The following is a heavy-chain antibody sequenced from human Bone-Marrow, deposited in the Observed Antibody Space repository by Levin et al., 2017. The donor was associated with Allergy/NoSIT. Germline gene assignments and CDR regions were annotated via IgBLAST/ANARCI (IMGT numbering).Heavy chain of an antibody. Sequence: GESLKISCAASGFTFSSYAMHWVRQAPGKGLEWVAVISYDGSNKYYADSVKGRFTISRDNSKNTLYLQMNSLRAEDTAVYYCARGMRAAGPPLYYYGMDVWGQGTTVTVSS. CDR2: ISYDGSNK. J-gene: IGHJ6*02. V-gene: IGHV3-30*04. CDR3: ARGMRAAGPPLYYYGMDV. D-gene: IGHD6-13*01. CDR1: GFTFSSYA.